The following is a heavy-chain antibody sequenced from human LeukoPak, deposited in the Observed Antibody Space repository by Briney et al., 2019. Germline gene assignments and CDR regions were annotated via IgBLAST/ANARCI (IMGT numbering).Heavy chain of an antibody. D-gene: IGHD6-19*01. J-gene: IGHJ6*02. V-gene: IGHV4-59*08. CDR3: ARLPGIAVAGTGYYYGMDV. CDR1: GGSISSYY. CDR2: IYYSGST. Sequence: PSETLSLTCTVSGGSISSYYWSWIRQPPGKGLEWIGYIYYSGSTNYNPSLKSRVTISVDTSKNQFSLKLSSVTAADTAVYYCARLPGIAVAGTGYYYGMDVWGQGTTVTVSS.